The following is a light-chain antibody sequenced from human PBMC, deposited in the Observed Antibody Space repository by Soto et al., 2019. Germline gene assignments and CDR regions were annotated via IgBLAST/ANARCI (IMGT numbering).Light chain of an antibody. J-gene: IGKJ5*01. CDR3: QQYNSWPIT. Sequence: EVLMTQSPDTLYVSPGXXXXXXXXASQSVSDNLAWYQQKPGQGPRLLVYRASTRTLGIPARFSGSESGTEFTLTISCLQSEDFAVYYCQQYNSWPITFGQGTRLEI. CDR1: QSVSDN. V-gene: IGKV3-15*01. CDR2: RAS.